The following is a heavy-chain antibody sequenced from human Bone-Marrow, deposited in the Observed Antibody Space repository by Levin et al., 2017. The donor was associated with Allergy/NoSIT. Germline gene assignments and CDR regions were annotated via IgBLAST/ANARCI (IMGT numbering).Heavy chain of an antibody. CDR1: GFTFSSYG. J-gene: IGHJ4*02. CDR3: AKDRGQQLYIRGFDY. Sequence: GESLKISCAASGFTFSSYGMHWVRQAPGKGLEWVAVISYDGSNKYYADSVKGRFTISRDNSKNTLYLQMNSLRAEDTAVYYCAKDRGQQLYIRGFDYWGQGTLVTVSS. CDR2: ISYDGSNK. V-gene: IGHV3-30*18. D-gene: IGHD6-13*01.